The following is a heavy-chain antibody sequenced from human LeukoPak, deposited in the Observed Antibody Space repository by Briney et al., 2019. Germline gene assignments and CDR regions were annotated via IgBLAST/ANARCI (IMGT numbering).Heavy chain of an antibody. CDR2: VSGSGGST. Sequence: GSLRLSCAASGITFGNYAMSWVRQAPGKGLEWVSSVSGSGGSTYYADSVKGRFTVSRDNSKNTLYLQMNSLRAEDTAVYYCAKDRGSSGYYSTFDYWGQGTLVTVSS. CDR1: GITFGNYA. CDR3: AKDRGSSGYYSTFDY. V-gene: IGHV3-23*01. J-gene: IGHJ4*02. D-gene: IGHD3-22*01.